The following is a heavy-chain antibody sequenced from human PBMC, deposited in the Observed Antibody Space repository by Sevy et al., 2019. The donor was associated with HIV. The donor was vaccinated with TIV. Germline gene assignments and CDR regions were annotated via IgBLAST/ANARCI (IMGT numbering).Heavy chain of an antibody. J-gene: IGHJ4*02. Sequence: ASVNVSCKVSGYTLTQLSVHWVRQAPGKGLEWMGSFDPEYGETIYAQNFQGRVTMTEDTSTDTAYMDLSSLRSEDTAVYYCATTKDYYDSSDSPFDYWGQGTLVTVSS. CDR2: FDPEYGET. CDR3: ATTKDYYDSSDSPFDY. D-gene: IGHD3-22*01. V-gene: IGHV1-24*01. CDR1: GYTLTQLS.